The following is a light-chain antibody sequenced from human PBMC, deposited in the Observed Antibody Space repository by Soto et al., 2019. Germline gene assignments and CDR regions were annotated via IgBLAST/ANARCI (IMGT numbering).Light chain of an antibody. Sequence: QSALTQPASVSGSPGQSIAISCTGTSSDDGGYNYVSWYQQHPGKAPKLMIYDVSNRPSGVPDRFSGSKSGNTASLTISGLQAEDEADYYCSSYTSSSPWVFGGGTKVTVL. CDR2: DVS. CDR3: SSYTSSSPWV. CDR1: SSDDGGYNY. V-gene: IGLV2-14*01. J-gene: IGLJ3*02.